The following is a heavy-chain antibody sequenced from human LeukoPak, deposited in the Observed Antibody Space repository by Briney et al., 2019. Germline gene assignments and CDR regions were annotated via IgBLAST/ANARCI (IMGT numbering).Heavy chain of an antibody. J-gene: IGHJ4*02. CDR2: ISYDGSNK. CDR1: GFTFSSYG. D-gene: IGHD3-22*01. CDR3: ARDLHTSGSIALDS. V-gene: IGHV3-30*03. Sequence: GRSLRLSCAASGFTFSSYGMHWVRQAPGKGLEWVAVISYDGSNKYYADSVKGRFTISRDNSKNTLYLQMNSLRAEDTAVYYCARDLHTSGSIALDSWGQGILVIVSS.